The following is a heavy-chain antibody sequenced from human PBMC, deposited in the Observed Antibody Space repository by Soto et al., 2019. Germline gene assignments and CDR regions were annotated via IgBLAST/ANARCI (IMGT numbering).Heavy chain of an antibody. CDR3: ARDLHYGDYSMGY. V-gene: IGHV4-59*01. CDR2: IYYSGGT. CDR1: GGSISSYY. Sequence: SETLSLTCTVSGGSISSYYWSWIRQPPGKGLEWIGYIYYSGGTNYNPSLKSRVTISVDTSKNQFSLKLSSVTAADTAVYYCARDLHYGDYSMGYWGQGTLVTVSS. J-gene: IGHJ4*02. D-gene: IGHD4-17*01.